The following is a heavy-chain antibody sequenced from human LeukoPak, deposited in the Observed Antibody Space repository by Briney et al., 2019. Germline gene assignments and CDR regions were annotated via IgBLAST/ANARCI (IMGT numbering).Heavy chain of an antibody. CDR2: ISAYNGNT. D-gene: IGHD3-22*01. CDR3: ARDNYYDSTNDY. Sequence: GASVKVSCKASGYTFTSYDINWVRQAPGQGLEWMGWISAYNGNTNYAQKLQGRVTMTTDTSTSTAYMELRSLRSDDTAVYYCARDNYYDSTNDYWGQGTLVTVSS. V-gene: IGHV1-18*01. J-gene: IGHJ4*02. CDR1: GYTFTSYD.